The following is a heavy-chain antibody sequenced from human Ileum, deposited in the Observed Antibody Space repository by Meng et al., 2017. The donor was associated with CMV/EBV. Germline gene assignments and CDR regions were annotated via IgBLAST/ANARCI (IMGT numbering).Heavy chain of an antibody. Sequence: LSCAASGFSFSTYSMNWVRQAPGKGLEWVSSISTSGSYIYYADSVKDRFTISRDNAKNSLYLQMNSLRAEDTAVYYCARKIMGLTSDYWGQGTLATVSS. J-gene: IGHJ4*02. V-gene: IGHV3-21*01. CDR2: ISTSGSYI. CDR1: GFSFSTYS. D-gene: IGHD1-26*01. CDR3: ARKIMGLTSDY.